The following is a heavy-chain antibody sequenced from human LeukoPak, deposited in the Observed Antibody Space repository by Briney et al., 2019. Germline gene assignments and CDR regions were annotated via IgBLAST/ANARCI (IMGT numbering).Heavy chain of an antibody. CDR1: GGSFSGCF. Sequence: SETLSLTCAVYGGSFSGCFWNWIRQAPGEGLEWIGEINHSGSTNYNPSLKSRVTISVDTSKNQFSVKLSSVTAADTAVYYCARGRPRVYSGRYFDYWGQGALVTVSA. D-gene: IGHD4-23*01. J-gene: IGHJ4*02. CDR3: ARGRPRVYSGRYFDY. V-gene: IGHV4-34*01. CDR2: INHSGST.